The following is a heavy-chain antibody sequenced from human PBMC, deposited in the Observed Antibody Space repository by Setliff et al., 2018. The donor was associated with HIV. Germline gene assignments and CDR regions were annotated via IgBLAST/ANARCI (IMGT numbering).Heavy chain of an antibody. CDR3: ARGHLDYNFWDEVLGNWFDP. CDR2: MNPNSGNT. J-gene: IGHJ5*02. CDR1: GYTFTNYD. V-gene: IGHV1-8*02. Sequence: PSVKVSCKASGYTFTNYDINWVRQAPGQGLEWMGWMNPNSGNTGYAQKFQGRVTMTRNTSIRTAYMELSSLRSEDTAVYYCARGHLDYNFWDEVLGNWFDPWGQGTLVTVSS. D-gene: IGHD3-3*01.